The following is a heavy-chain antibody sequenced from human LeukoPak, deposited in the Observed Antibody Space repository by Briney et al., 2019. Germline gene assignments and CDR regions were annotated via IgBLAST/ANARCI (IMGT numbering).Heavy chain of an antibody. V-gene: IGHV4-34*01. D-gene: IGHD3-10*01. CDR1: SGSFSGYY. CDR3: ARLLLWFGEYYYYYYGMDV. CDR2: INHSGST. Sequence: SETLSLTCAVYSGSFSGYYWSWIRQPPGKGLEWIGEINHSGSTNYNPSLKSRVTISVDTSKNQFSLKLSSVTAADTAVYYCARLLLWFGEYYYYYYGMDVWGKGTTVTVSS. J-gene: IGHJ6*04.